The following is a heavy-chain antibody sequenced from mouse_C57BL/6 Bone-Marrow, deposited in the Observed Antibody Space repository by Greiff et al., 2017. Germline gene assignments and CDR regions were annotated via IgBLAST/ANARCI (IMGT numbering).Heavy chain of an antibody. CDR2: IYPGNSDT. CDR1: GYTFTSYW. D-gene: IGHD3-1*01. Sequence: VQLQQSGTVLARPGASVTMSCKTSGYTFTSYWMHWVKQRPGQGLEWIGAIYPGNSDTSYNQKFKGKAKLTAVTSASTAYMELSSLTNEDSAVYYCTREDARGRYFDYWGQGTTLTVSS. J-gene: IGHJ2*01. CDR3: TREDARGRYFDY. V-gene: IGHV1-5*01.